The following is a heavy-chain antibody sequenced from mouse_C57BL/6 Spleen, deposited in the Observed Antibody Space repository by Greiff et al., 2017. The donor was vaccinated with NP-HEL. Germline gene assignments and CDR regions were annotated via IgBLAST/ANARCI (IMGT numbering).Heavy chain of an antibody. J-gene: IGHJ3*01. CDR1: GFTFSNYW. CDR3: TGLTTVERDWFAY. Sequence: EVQLVESGGGLVQPGGSMKLSYVASGFTFSNYWMNWVRQSPEKGLEWVAQIRLKSDNYATHYAESVKGRFTISRDDSKSSVYLQMNNLRAEDTGIYYCTGLTTVERDWFAYWGQGTLVTVSA. D-gene: IGHD1-1*01. V-gene: IGHV6-3*01. CDR2: IRLKSDNYAT.